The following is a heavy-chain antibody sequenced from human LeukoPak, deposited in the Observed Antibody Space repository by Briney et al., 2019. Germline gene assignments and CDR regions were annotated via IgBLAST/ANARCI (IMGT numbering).Heavy chain of an antibody. Sequence: GASVKVSFKASGYTFTSYAMHWVPQAPGQRLEWMGWINTGNGNTQYSQKFQGRVTFTRDTSANTAYMELSSLRSEDTAVYYCASVDYGDYWGQGTLVTVSS. V-gene: IGHV1-3*04. J-gene: IGHJ4*02. CDR1: GYTFTSYA. CDR3: ASVDYGDY. D-gene: IGHD4-17*01. CDR2: INTGNGNT.